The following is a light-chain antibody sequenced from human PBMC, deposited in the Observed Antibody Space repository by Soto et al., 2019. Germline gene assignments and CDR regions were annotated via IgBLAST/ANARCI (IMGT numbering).Light chain of an antibody. CDR3: QSYDSSVTLRV. CDR2: GNS. V-gene: IGLV1-40*01. CDR1: SSNIGAGYD. J-gene: IGLJ1*01. Sequence: QSVLTRQPSVSGAPGQRVTISCTGSSSNIGAGYDVHWYQQLPGTAPKLLIYGNSNRPSGVPDRFSGSKSGTSASLAITGLQADDEADYYCQSYDSSVTLRVFGTGTKVTVL.